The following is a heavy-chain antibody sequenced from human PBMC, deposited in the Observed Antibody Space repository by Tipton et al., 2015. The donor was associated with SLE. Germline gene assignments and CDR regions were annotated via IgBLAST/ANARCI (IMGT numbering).Heavy chain of an antibody. Sequence: TLSLTCTVSGGSISSGSYYWSWIRQPAGKGLEWIGYIYTSGSTNYNPSLKSRVTISVDTSKNQFSLKLSSVTAADTAVYYCAGIRGGYYSYYFDYWGQGTLVTVSS. V-gene: IGHV4-61*09. D-gene: IGHD3-22*01. CDR2: IYTSGST. CDR1: GGSISSGSYY. CDR3: AGIRGGYYSYYFDY. J-gene: IGHJ4*02.